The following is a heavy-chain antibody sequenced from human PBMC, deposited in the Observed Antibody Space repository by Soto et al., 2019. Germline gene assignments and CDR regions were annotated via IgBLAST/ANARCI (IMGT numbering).Heavy chain of an antibody. J-gene: IGHJ5*02. Sequence: PGGAPRLSFAAPGFSLWSHSLRWGRPGPGEGVEWVSAISGSGGSTYYADSVKGRFTISRDNSKNTLYLQMNSLRAEDTAVYYCAKDLGYCSGGSCRVPGPWGQGTLVTVSS. CDR2: ISGSGGST. CDR3: AKDLGYCSGGSCRVPGP. D-gene: IGHD2-15*01. CDR1: GFSLWSHS. V-gene: IGHV3-23*01.